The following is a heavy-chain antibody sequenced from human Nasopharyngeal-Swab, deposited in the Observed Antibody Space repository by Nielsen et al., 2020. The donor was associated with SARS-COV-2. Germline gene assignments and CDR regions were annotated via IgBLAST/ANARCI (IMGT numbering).Heavy chain of an antibody. CDR2: IKSKTDGKTT. Sequence: GSSLNTCSAAAGFTTSNAWNSWVHEPAQRGLEWVGRIKSKTDGKTTDYAAPVKGRFTISRDDTTNTLYLQMNSLKTEDTAVYYCTTGSSGWYHYYYGMDVWGQGTTVTVSS. CDR3: TTGSSGWYHYYYGMDV. J-gene: IGHJ6*02. V-gene: IGHV3-15*01. D-gene: IGHD6-19*01. CDR1: GFTTSNAW.